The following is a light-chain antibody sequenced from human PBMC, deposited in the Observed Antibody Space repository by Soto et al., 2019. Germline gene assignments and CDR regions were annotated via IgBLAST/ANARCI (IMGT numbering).Light chain of an antibody. V-gene: IGKV3-20*01. Sequence: EIVLTQSPGALSLSPGVRATLSCRASQSVARSFVAWYQQRPGQAPRLLIYAASTRATGVPDRFSGSGSGTDFTLTINRLEPEDFAVYYCQQYGNPPTTFGQGTRLEIK. CDR2: AAS. CDR1: QSVARSF. J-gene: IGKJ5*01. CDR3: QQYGNPPTT.